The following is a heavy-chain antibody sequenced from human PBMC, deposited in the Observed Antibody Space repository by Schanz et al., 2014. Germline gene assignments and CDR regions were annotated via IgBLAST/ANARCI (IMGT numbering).Heavy chain of an antibody. J-gene: IGHJ4*02. CDR1: GYIFINSG. D-gene: IGHD5-12*01. CDR3: ARGIGGYGANNYFDY. CDR2: ISVYNHNK. Sequence: QVQLVQSGAEVKKPGATVKVSCKASGYIFINSGISWVRQAPGQGLEWMGWISVYNHNKEYDRNFQGRVTITRDTSASTAYMELSSLRSEDTAVYSCARGIGGYGANNYFDYWGQGTLVTVSS. V-gene: IGHV1-18*01.